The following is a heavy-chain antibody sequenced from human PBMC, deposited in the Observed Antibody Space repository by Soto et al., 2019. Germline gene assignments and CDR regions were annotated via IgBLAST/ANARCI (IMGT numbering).Heavy chain of an antibody. D-gene: IGHD2-15*01. CDR3: ERVDGGNSFDY. CDR2: IFSNDDK. Sequence: QVTLKESGPVLVKPTETLTLTCTVSGFSLSNARMSVGWIRQPPGKALEWLAHIFSNDDKSYSPSLKSRLTISKNTSKSQVVLTMTNVDPMDTATYYCERVDGGNSFDYWGQGTLVTVSS. V-gene: IGHV2-26*01. CDR1: GFSLSNARMS. J-gene: IGHJ4*02.